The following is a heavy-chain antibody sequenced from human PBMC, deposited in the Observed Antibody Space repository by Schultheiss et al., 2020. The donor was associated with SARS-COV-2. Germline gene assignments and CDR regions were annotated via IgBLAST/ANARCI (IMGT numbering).Heavy chain of an antibody. J-gene: IGHJ6*02. D-gene: IGHD6-19*01. CDR2: MNPNSGNT. V-gene: IGHV1-8*01. CDR3: ARMGSGWYSYYYYGMDV. Sequence: ASVKVSCKASGYTFTSYDINWVRQATGQGLEWMGWMNPNSGNTGYAQKFQGRVTMTRNTSISTAYMELSSLRSEDTAVYYCARMGSGWYSYYYYGMDVWGQGTTVTVSS. CDR1: GYTFTSYD.